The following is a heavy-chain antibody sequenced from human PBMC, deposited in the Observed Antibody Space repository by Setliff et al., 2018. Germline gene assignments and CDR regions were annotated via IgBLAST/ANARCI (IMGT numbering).Heavy chain of an antibody. CDR2: INPKTGGT. CDR1: GYAFTDNY. J-gene: IGHJ3*01. V-gene: IGHV1-2*04. CDR3: ARSDHLVVDGFDV. Sequence: GASVKVSCKTSGYAFTDNYIHWVRQAPGQGPEWMGWINPKTGGTNLAQKFQGWVSMTRDTSITTAYMELSRLTSDDMAVYFCARSDHLVVDGFDVWGQGTMVTVSS.